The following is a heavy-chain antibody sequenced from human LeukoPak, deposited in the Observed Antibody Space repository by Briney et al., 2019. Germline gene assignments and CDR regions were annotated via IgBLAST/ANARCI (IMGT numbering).Heavy chain of an antibody. J-gene: IGHJ4*02. V-gene: IGHV3-30*02. D-gene: IGHD6-13*01. CDR2: IRYDGSNK. CDR1: GFTFSSYG. Sequence: GGSLRLSCAASGFTFSSYGMHWVRQAPGKGLEWVAFIRYDGSNKYYADSVKGRFTISRDNSKNTLYLQMNSLRADDTAVYYCARDKGTSWNHFDYWGQGTLVTVSS. CDR3: ARDKGTSWNHFDY.